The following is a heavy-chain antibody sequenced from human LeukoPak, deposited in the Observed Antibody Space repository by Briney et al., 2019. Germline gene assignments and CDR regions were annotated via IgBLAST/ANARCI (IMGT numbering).Heavy chain of an antibody. CDR3: ARFTVLDYSPFDP. D-gene: IGHD4-11*01. V-gene: IGHV3-21*01. Sequence: GGSLRLSCAASGFTFSSYAMNWVRQAPGKVLEWVSSISSSSSYIYYADSVKGRFTISRDNAKNSLYLQMNSLRAEDTAVYYCARFTVLDYSPFDPWGQGTLVTVSS. CDR1: GFTFSSYA. J-gene: IGHJ5*02. CDR2: ISSSSSYI.